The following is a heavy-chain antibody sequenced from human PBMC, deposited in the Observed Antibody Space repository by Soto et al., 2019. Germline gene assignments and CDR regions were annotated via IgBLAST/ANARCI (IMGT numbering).Heavy chain of an antibody. V-gene: IGHV3-33*01. D-gene: IGHD3-3*01. CDR2: IWYDGSNK. CDR3: ARCYDFWSGLDV. CDR1: GFTFSNYG. Sequence: GGSLRLSCAASGFTFSNYGLHWVRQAPGKGLEWVAVIWYDGSNKYYADSVKGRFTISRDNSKNTLYLQMNSLRAEDTALYYCARCYDFWSGLDVWGQGTTVTVS. J-gene: IGHJ6*02.